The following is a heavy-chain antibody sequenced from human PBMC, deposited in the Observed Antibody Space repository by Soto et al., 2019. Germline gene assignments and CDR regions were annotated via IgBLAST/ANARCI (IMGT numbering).Heavy chain of an antibody. CDR2: IYYSGST. CDR1: GGSISSYY. J-gene: IGHJ4*02. D-gene: IGHD6-6*01. V-gene: IGHV4-59*12. Sequence: SETLSLTCTVSGGSISSYYWSWIRQPPGKGLEWIGYIYYSGSTNYNPSLKSRVTISVDTSKNQFSLKLSSVTAADTAVYYCARDGLSSSSSFDYWGQGTLVTVSS. CDR3: ARDGLSSSSSFDY.